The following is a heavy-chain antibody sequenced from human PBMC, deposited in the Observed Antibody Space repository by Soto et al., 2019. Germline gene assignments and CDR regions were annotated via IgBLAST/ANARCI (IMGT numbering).Heavy chain of an antibody. CDR1: GYYITSGFY. CDR2: ISYSAKT. Sequence: SETLSLTCGVSGYYITSGFYWGWVRQSQGKGLEWIGTISYSAKTFYNPSLASRFSMAVDSSKNQFSLRLTSVTAADTALYYCTRGAGAPWVRFDSWGRGILVTVSS. V-gene: IGHV4-38-2*01. D-gene: IGHD3-16*01. CDR3: TRGAGAPWVRFDS. J-gene: IGHJ4*02.